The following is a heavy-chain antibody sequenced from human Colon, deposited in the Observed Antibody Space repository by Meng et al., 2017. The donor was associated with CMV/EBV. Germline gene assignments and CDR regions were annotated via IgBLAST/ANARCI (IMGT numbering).Heavy chain of an antibody. J-gene: IGHJ4*02. CDR2: ILNDGSGT. Sequence: GESLKISCVASGFTFRNYWMHWVRQSPGKGLVWVSHILNDGSGTGYADSVKGRFTNTRDNAKNTLYLQMDSLRVEDTAVYYCGRGAGGFDYWGQGTRVTVSS. CDR3: GRGAGGFDY. CDR1: GFTFRNYW. D-gene: IGHD3-10*01. V-gene: IGHV3-74*01.